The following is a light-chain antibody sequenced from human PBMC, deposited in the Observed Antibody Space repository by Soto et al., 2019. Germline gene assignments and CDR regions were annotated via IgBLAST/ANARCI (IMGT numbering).Light chain of an antibody. CDR3: TSYTSASTPYV. V-gene: IGLV2-14*01. CDR1: SSDVGRYTY. J-gene: IGLJ1*01. Sequence: QSVLTQPASASGSPGQSITISCVGTSSDVGRYTYVSWYQQYPGKAPKLIIYDVYNRPSGVSNRFSGSKSGNTASLTISGLQAEDEADYYCTSYTSASTPYVFGSGTRSPS. CDR2: DVY.